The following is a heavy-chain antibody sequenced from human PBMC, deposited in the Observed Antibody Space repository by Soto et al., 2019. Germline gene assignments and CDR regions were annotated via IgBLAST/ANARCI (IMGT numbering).Heavy chain of an antibody. D-gene: IGHD2-15*01. CDR3: TTVQGLCSGGSCRIYEGYGMDV. V-gene: IGHV3-15*07. CDR2: IKSKTDGGTT. Sequence: EVQLVESGGGLVKPGGSLRLSCAVSGFTFSNAWMNWVRQAPGKGLEWVGRIKSKTDGGTTYYAAPGKGRFTISGDDSKNTLYLQMNSLKTEDTGVYYCTTVQGLCSGGSCRIYEGYGMDVWGQGTTVTVSS. J-gene: IGHJ6*02. CDR1: GFTFSNAW.